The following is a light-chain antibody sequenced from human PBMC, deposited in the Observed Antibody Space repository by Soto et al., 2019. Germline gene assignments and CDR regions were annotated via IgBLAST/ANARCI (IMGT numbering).Light chain of an antibody. CDR1: NGDVGSYDL. J-gene: IGLJ2*01. CDR3: CSYAGSNRVI. V-gene: IGLV2-23*02. CDR2: EVN. Sequence: QSALTQPASVSGSPGQSITISCTGTNGDVGSYDLVSWYQRYPGEAPKLIIYEVNKRPSGISNRFSGSKSGNTASLTISGLQAEDEAEYDCCSYAGSNRVIFGGGTKLTVL.